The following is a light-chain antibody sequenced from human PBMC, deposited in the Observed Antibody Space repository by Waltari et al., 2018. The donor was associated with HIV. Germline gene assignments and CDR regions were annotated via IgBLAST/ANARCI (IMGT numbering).Light chain of an antibody. CDR1: HSIRTY. Sequence: DIQMTQSPSTLSASVGARVTITCRASHSIRTYLAWYQQKPGKAPKLLINEASTLESGVPPRFSGSGSGTEFTLSISSLQPDDFATYYCQQHSTYPWTFGQGTKVEIK. J-gene: IGKJ1*01. CDR2: EAS. V-gene: IGKV1-5*03. CDR3: QQHSTYPWT.